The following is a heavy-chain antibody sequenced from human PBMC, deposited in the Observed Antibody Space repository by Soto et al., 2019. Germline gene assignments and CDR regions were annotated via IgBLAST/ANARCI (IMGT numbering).Heavy chain of an antibody. V-gene: IGHV3-23*01. CDR3: AKDPSSSGSIGYFDY. Sequence: GGSLRLSCAASGFTFSSYAMSWVRQAPGKGLEWVSAISGSGGSTYYADSVKGRFTISRDNSKNTLYLQMNSLRAEDTAVYYCAKDPSSSGSIGYFDYWGQGTLVTISS. CDR1: GFTFSSYA. D-gene: IGHD3-22*01. J-gene: IGHJ4*02. CDR2: ISGSGGST.